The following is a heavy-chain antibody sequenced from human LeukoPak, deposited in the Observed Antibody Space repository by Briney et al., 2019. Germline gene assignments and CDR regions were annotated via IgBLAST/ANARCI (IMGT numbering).Heavy chain of an antibody. V-gene: IGHV1-2*02. Sequence: ASVKVSCKASGYTFTGYYMRWVRQAPGQGLEWMGWINPNSGGTNYAQKFQGRVTMTRDTSISTAYMELSRLRSDDTAVYYCARVDGSSWRLDYWGQGTLVTVSS. CDR1: GYTFTGYY. D-gene: IGHD6-13*01. CDR3: ARVDGSSWRLDY. CDR2: INPNSGGT. J-gene: IGHJ4*02.